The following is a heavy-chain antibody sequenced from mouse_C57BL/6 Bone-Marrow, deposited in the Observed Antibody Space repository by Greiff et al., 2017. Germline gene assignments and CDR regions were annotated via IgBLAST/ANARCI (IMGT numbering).Heavy chain of an antibody. V-gene: IGHV1-69*01. CDR3: ARGGTVVATNFDY. D-gene: IGHD1-1*01. J-gene: IGHJ2*01. CDR2: IDPSDSYT. CDR1: GYTFTSYW. Sequence: VQLQQPGAELVMPGASVKLSCKASGYTFTSYWMHWVKQRPGQGLEWIGEIDPSDSYTNYNQKFKGKSTLTVDKSSSTAYMQLSSLTSEDSAVXYCARGGTVVATNFDYWGQGTTLTVSS.